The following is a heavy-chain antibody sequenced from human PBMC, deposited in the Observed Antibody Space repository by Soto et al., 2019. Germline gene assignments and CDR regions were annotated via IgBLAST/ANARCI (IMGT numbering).Heavy chain of an antibody. V-gene: IGHV3-33*01. J-gene: IGHJ6*02. CDR2: IWYDGSNK. D-gene: IGHD6-13*01. CDR3: ARDPHRIAAAGIDYGMDV. Sequence: GGSLRLSCAASGFTFSSYGMHWVRQAPGKGLEWVAVIWYDGSNKYYADSVKGRFTISRDNSKNTLYLQMNSLRAEDTAVYYCARDPHRIAAAGIDYGMDVWGQGTTVTVSS. CDR1: GFTFSSYG.